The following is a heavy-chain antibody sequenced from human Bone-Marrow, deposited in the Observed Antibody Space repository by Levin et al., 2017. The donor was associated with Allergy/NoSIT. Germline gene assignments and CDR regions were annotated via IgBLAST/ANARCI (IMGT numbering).Heavy chain of an antibody. CDR3: ARGEAPYGSGSETSF. V-gene: IGHV3-33*01. D-gene: IGHD3-10*01. J-gene: IGHJ4*02. CDR2: IWYDGTNT. Sequence: SCAGSGFTFSSYGMQWVRQAPGKGLEWVAVIWYDGTNTYYADSVKGRFTISRDNSKNTQYLQMNSLRIEDTAVYYCARGEAPYGSGSETSFWGQGTLVTVSS. CDR1: GFTFSSYG.